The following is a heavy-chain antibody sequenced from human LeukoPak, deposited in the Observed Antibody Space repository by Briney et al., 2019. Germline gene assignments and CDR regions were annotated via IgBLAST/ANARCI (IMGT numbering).Heavy chain of an antibody. CDR2: INPSGGST. V-gene: IGHV1-46*01. CDR1: GYTFTGYY. J-gene: IGHJ5*02. D-gene: IGHD3-10*01. Sequence: GASVKVSCKASGYTFTGYYMHWVRQAPGQGLEWMGIINPSGGSTSYAQKFQGRVTMTRDTSTSTVYMELSSLRSEDTAVYYCARDRRVGIRVADRNWFDPWGQGILVTVSS. CDR3: ARDRRVGIRVADRNWFDP.